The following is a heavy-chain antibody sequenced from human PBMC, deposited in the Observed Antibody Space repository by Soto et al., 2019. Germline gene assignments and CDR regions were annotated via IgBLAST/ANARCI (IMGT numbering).Heavy chain of an antibody. CDR3: AKRLAMTTRDRFDA. CDR1: GFSFSNYA. V-gene: IGHV3-23*01. D-gene: IGHD4-17*01. CDR2: ISDSGGST. Sequence: GGPLRLSCAASGFSFSNYAMTWVRQAPGKGLECVSVISDSGGSTYYADSVKGRFTISRDNSRNMLYLQMNSLRAEDTAVYYCAKRLAMTTRDRFDAWGRGTLVTVSS. J-gene: IGHJ5*02.